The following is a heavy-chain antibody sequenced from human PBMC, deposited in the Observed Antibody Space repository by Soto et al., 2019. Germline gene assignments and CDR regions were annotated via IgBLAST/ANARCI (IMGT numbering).Heavy chain of an antibody. Sequence: LRLSCAASGFTFSSYSMNWVRQAPGKGLEWVSSISSSSSYIYYADSVKGRFTISRDNAKNSLYLQMNSLRAEDTAVYYCARGAGGYTIFGVVIMFWGQGTLVTVSS. CDR1: GFTFSSYS. CDR3: ARGAGGYTIFGVVIMF. CDR2: ISSSSSYI. D-gene: IGHD3-3*01. V-gene: IGHV3-21*01. J-gene: IGHJ4*02.